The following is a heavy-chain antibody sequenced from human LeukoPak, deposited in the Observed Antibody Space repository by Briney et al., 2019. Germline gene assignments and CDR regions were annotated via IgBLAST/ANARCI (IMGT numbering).Heavy chain of an antibody. V-gene: IGHV1-69*04. Sequence: ASVKVSCKASGGTFSSYAISWVRQAPGQGLEWMGRIIPILGIANYAQKFQGRVTITADISTSTAYMELSSLRSEDTAVYYCARAGSGSFVDYWGQGTLVTVSS. J-gene: IGHJ4*02. CDR3: ARAGSGSFVDY. CDR2: IIPILGIA. D-gene: IGHD1-26*01. CDR1: GGTFSSYA.